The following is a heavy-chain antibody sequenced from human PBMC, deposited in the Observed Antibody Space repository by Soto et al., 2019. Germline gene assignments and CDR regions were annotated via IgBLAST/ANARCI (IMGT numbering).Heavy chain of an antibody. V-gene: IGHV1-18*01. D-gene: IGHD3-10*01. J-gene: IGHJ4*02. CDR2: ISAYNGNT. Sequence: ASVKVSCKASGYTFTNYGISWVRQAPGQGLEWMGWISAYNGNTNYAQKLQGRVTMTTDTSTNTAYMELRSLRSDDTAVYYCARDLRSDFYGSGSSFWGQGTLVTVSS. CDR3: ARDLRSDFYGSGSSF. CDR1: GYTFTNYG.